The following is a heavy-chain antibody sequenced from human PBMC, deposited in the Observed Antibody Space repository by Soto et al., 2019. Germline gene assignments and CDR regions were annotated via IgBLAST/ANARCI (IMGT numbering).Heavy chain of an antibody. D-gene: IGHD5-18*01. Sequence: GGSLRLSCAASGFTFSSYSMNWVRQAPGKGLEWVSSISSSSSYIYYANSVKGRFTISGDNAKNSLYLQMNSLRAEDTAVYYCARIPGYSYGYQCWFDPWGQGTLVTVSS. V-gene: IGHV3-21*01. CDR3: ARIPGYSYGYQCWFDP. J-gene: IGHJ5*02. CDR2: ISSSSSYI. CDR1: GFTFSSYS.